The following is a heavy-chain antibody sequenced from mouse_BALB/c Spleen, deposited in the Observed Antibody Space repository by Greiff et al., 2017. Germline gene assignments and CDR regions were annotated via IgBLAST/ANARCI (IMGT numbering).Heavy chain of an antibody. D-gene: IGHD1-1*01. CDR2: IEPSDSET. Sequence: QVHVKQSGPQLVRPGASVKISCKASGYSFTSYWMHWVKQRPGQGLEWIGMIEPSDSETRLNQKFKDKATLTVDKSSSTAYMQLSSPTSEDSAVYDCARGYGSSSYAMDYWGQGTSVTVSS. CDR3: ARGYGSSSYAMDY. CDR1: GYSFTSYW. V-gene: IGHV1S127*01. J-gene: IGHJ4*01.